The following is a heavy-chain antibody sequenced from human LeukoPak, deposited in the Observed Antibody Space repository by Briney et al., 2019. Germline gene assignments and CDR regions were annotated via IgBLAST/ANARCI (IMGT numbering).Heavy chain of an antibody. CDR2: ISGSGVYT. J-gene: IGHJ3*02. D-gene: IGHD5-24*01. V-gene: IGHV3-23*01. Sequence: PGGSLRLSCAASGFTFDSYGMNWVRQAPGKGLEWVSGISGSGVYTYYADSVKGRFTTSRDNSKNTLYLVMNSLRVDDTAVYYCAKAVDLATISVDIWGQGTMVTVSS. CDR1: GFTFDSYG. CDR3: AKAVDLATISVDI.